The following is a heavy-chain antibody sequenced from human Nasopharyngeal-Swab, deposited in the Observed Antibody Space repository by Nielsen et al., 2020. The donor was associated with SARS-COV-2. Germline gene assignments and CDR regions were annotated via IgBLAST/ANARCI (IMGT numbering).Heavy chain of an antibody. D-gene: IGHD4/OR15-4a*01. Sequence: WVRQAPGQGLEWMGIINPSGGSTSYAQKFQGRVTMTRDTSTSTAYMELSSLRSEDTAVYYCARDPTPTGASVLYYYYYGMDVWGQGTTVTVSS. V-gene: IGHV1-46*01. J-gene: IGHJ6*02. CDR2: INPSGGST. CDR3: ARDPTPTGASVLYYYYYGMDV.